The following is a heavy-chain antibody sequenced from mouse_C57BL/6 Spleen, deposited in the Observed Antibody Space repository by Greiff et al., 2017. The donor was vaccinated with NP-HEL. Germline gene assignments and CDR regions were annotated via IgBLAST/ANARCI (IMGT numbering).Heavy chain of an antibody. Sequence: VQLQQSGPVLVKPGASVKMSCKASGYTFTDYYMNWVKQSHGKSLEWIGVINPYNGGTSYNQKFKGKATLTVDKSSSTAYIELNSLTSEDSAVYYCARVGTDYYAMDYWGQGTSVTVSS. CDR3: ARVGTDYYAMDY. CDR1: GYTFTDYY. CDR2: INPYNGGT. V-gene: IGHV1-19*01. J-gene: IGHJ4*01. D-gene: IGHD3-3*01.